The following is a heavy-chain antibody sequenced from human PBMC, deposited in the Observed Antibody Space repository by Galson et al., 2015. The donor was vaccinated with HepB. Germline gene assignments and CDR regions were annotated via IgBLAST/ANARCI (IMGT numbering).Heavy chain of an antibody. D-gene: IGHD4-23*01. Sequence: QSGAEVKVAGESLRISCKGSGYSFSGYWISWVRQMPGKGLEWMGIIYPDNSDTRYSPSFQGQVTFSADKSISTAYLQWNSLKAPDTAMYYCARYGGETLAANWFDYWGQGTLVTVSS. CDR3: ARYGGETLAANWFDY. V-gene: IGHV5-51*01. J-gene: IGHJ4*02. CDR1: GYSFSGYW. CDR2: IYPDNSDT.